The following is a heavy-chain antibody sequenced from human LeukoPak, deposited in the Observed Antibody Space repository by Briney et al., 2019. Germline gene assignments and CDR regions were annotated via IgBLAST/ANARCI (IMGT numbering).Heavy chain of an antibody. J-gene: IGHJ4*02. CDR1: GFTVSSNY. CDR3: ARDYGVAEGY. D-gene: IGHD6-19*01. V-gene: IGHV3-53*01. Sequence: QSGGSLRLSCAASGFTVSSNYMSWVRQAPGKGLEWVSVIYSGGSTYYADSVKGRFTISRDNSKNTLYRQMNSLRAEDTAVYYCARDYGVAEGYWGQGTLVTVSS. CDR2: IYSGGST.